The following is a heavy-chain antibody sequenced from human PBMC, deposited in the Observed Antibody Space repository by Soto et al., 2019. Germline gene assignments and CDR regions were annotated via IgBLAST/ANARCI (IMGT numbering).Heavy chain of an antibody. V-gene: IGHV4-31*03. D-gene: IGHD4-17*01. CDR3: ARTGTVTTFPHLPFDY. J-gene: IGHJ4*02. CDR2: IYYSGST. CDR1: GGSISSGGYY. Sequence: SETLSLTCTVPGGSISSGGYYWSWIRQHPGKGLEWIGYIYYSGSTYYNPSLKSRVTISVDTSKNQFSLKLSSVTAADTAVYYCARTGTVTTFPHLPFDYWGQGTLVTVS.